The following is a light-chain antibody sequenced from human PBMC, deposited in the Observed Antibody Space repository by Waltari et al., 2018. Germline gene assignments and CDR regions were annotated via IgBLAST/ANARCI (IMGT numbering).Light chain of an antibody. CDR2: SNK. Sequence: QSVLTQPPSASGTPGQRVTISCSGSNSHIGRNLVHWYQQLPGTAPKLLISSNKQRPSGVPDRFSGSKSGTSASLAISGLQSEDEADYYCAAWDVSLNGVVFGGGTKLTVL. V-gene: IGLV1-44*01. CDR1: NSHIGRNL. CDR3: AAWDVSLNGVV. J-gene: IGLJ2*01.